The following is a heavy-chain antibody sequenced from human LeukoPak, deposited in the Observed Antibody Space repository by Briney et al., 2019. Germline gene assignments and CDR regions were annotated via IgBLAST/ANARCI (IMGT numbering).Heavy chain of an antibody. J-gene: IGHJ4*02. Sequence: GGSLRLSCVAPGFTFDTYSMNWVRQAPGKGLEWVSYISTSSSTIYYADSVKGRFTISRDNSKNTLYLQMNSLRADDTAVYYCARDRGGPEGDWGQGTLVTVSS. V-gene: IGHV3-48*01. CDR2: ISTSSSTI. CDR1: GFTFDTYS. D-gene: IGHD2-15*01. CDR3: ARDRGGPEGD.